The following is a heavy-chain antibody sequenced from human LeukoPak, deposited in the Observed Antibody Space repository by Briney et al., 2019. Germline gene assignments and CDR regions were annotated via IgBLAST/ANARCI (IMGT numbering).Heavy chain of an antibody. D-gene: IGHD3-22*01. CDR3: AKDFGSGGYYYEIYFDY. J-gene: IGHJ4*02. CDR2: ISGSGGST. Sequence: PGGTLRLSCAASGFTFRSYDMSWVRQAPGKGLEWVSGISGSGGSTYYTDSVKGRFTISRDNYKKTLYLQMNSLRVEDTAVYYCAKDFGSGGYYYEIYFDYWGQGALVTVSS. V-gene: IGHV3-23*01. CDR1: GFTFRSYD.